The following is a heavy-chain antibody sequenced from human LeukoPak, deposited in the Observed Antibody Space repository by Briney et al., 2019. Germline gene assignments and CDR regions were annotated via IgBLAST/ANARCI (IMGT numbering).Heavy chain of an antibody. V-gene: IGHV1-69*13. J-gene: IGHJ3*02. CDR2: IIPICGTP. CDR1: LGSPSIYA. D-gene: IGHD3-22*01. CDR3: ARGIVVVIMGEYAFDI. Sequence: SVKVSCKASLGSPSIYAISCVRQAPGQGVGWRGGIIPICGTPNYPQKFQGRVTITADESPSTAYLELSSLRSEDTAVYYCARGIVVVIMGEYAFDIWGQGTMVTVSS.